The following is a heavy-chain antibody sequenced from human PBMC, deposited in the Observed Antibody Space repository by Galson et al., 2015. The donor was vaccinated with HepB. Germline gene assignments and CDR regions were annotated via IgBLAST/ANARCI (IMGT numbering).Heavy chain of an antibody. CDR1: GGSISSYY. CDR2: IYSSGST. V-gene: IGHV4-59*08. Sequence: SETLSLTCTVSGGSISSYYWSWIRQPPGKGLEWIGYIYSSGSTNYNPSLKRRVTISVDTSKNQFSLKLSSVTAADTAVYYCARHRSVSERVYFQHWGQGTLVTVSS. J-gene: IGHJ1*01. D-gene: IGHD2-15*01. CDR3: ARHRSVSERVYFQH.